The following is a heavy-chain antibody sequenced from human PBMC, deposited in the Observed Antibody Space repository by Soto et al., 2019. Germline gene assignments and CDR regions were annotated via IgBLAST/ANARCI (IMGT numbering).Heavy chain of an antibody. CDR2: IIPIFGTA. CDR1: GGTFSSYA. D-gene: IGHD4-17*01. J-gene: IGHJ4*02. V-gene: IGHV1-69*12. Sequence: QVQLVQSGAEVKKPGSSVKVSCKASGGTFSSYAISWVRQAPGQGLEWMGGIIPIFGTANYAQKFQGRVTITADESTGTAYMELSSLRSEDTAVYYCAGQPPNTVTTPLRHWGQGTLVTVSS. CDR3: AGQPPNTVTTPLRH.